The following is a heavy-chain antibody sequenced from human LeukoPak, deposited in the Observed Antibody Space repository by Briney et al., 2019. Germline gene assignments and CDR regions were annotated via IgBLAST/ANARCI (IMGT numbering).Heavy chain of an antibody. Sequence: SETLSLTCTVSGGSISSSSYYWGWIRQPPGKGLEWIGGIYYSGSTYYNPSLKSRVTISVDTSKNQFSLNLNSVTAADTAVYYCAREPPAATGFDYWGQGTLVTVPS. J-gene: IGHJ4*02. D-gene: IGHD2-2*01. CDR1: GGSISSSSYY. CDR3: AREPPAATGFDY. CDR2: IYYSGST. V-gene: IGHV4-39*07.